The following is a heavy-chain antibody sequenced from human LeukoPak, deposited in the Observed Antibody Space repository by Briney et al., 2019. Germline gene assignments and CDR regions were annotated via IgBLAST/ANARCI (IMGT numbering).Heavy chain of an antibody. J-gene: IGHJ4*02. CDR2: IYSGGST. CDR1: GFTVCSYY. Sequence: GGSLRLSCAASGFTVCSYYMSWVRQAPGKGLEWVSIIYSGGSTYYADSVKGRFTISRDNPKNTLYLQMNSLRAEDTAVYYCSRERHPHRGVFDYWGQGTLVTVSS. CDR3: SRERHPHRGVFDY. D-gene: IGHD3-10*01. V-gene: IGHV3-53*01.